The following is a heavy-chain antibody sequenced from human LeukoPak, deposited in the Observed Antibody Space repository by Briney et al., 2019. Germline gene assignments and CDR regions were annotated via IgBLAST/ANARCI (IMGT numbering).Heavy chain of an antibody. Sequence: PGGSLRLSCAASGFTFSSYAMHWVRQAPGKGLEWVAVISYDGSNKYYADSVKGRFTNSRDNSKNTLYLQMNSLRAEDTAVYYCARDSPIGLGDAFDIWGQGTMVTVSS. J-gene: IGHJ3*02. CDR2: ISYDGSNK. D-gene: IGHD2/OR15-2a*01. CDR3: ARDSPIGLGDAFDI. V-gene: IGHV3-30*04. CDR1: GFTFSSYA.